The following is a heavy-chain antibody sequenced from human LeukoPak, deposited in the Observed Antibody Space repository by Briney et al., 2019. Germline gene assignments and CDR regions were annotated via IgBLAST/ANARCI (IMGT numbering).Heavy chain of an antibody. Sequence: SETLSLTCTVSGYSISSGYYWGWIRQPPGKGLEWIGSIHHSGSTYYNPSLKSRVTISVDTSKNQFSLKLSSVTGADTAVYYCASGRCSSTSCYGERGYYYYYYMDVWGKGTTVTVSS. J-gene: IGHJ6*03. CDR2: IHHSGST. D-gene: IGHD2-2*01. CDR3: ASGRCSSTSCYGERGYYYYYYMDV. CDR1: GYSISSGYY. V-gene: IGHV4-38-2*02.